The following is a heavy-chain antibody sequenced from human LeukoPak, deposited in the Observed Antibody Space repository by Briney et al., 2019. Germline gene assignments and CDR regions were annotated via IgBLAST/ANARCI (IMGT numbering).Heavy chain of an antibody. D-gene: IGHD6-19*01. CDR3: ARDPSGRGMDV. V-gene: IGHV3-13*01. CDR2: IGIAGDT. CDR1: GFTFSSYD. Sequence: GGSLRLSCAASGFTFSSYDMQWVRQVIGKGLEWVSAIGIAGDTHYSGSVKGRFTISRENAKNSLYLQMNSPRAGDTAVYYCARDPSGRGMDVWGQGTTVTVSS. J-gene: IGHJ6*02.